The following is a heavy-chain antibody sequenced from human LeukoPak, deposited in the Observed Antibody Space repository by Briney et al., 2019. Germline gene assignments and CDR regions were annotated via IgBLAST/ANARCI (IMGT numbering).Heavy chain of an antibody. CDR3: AELGITMIGGV. CDR1: GFTFSSFE. CDR2: LSCSGSTI. D-gene: IGHD3-10*02. J-gene: IGHJ6*04. V-gene: IGHV3-48*03. Sequence: GGSLRLSCAACGFTFSSFEMMWARPAPGKGWVWGSYLSCSGSTIYYQDCVKGRFTISRDNAKNSLYLQMNSLRAEDTAVYYCAELGITMIGGVWGKGTTVTISS.